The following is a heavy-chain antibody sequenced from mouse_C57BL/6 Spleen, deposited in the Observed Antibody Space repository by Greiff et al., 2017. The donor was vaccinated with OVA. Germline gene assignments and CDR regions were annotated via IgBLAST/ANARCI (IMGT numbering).Heavy chain of an antibody. CDR1: GYTFTSSG. D-gene: IGHD1-1*01. CDR3: ARGEETYYGSSYFDD. J-gene: IGHJ2*01. CDR2: IYPRSGNT. V-gene: IGHV1-81*01. Sequence: VQLQQSGAELARPGASVKLSCKASGYTFTSSGISWVKQRTGQGLEWIGEIYPRSGNTYYNEKFKGKATLTADKSSSTAYMELRSLTSEDSAVYFCARGEETYYGSSYFDDWGQGTTLTVSS.